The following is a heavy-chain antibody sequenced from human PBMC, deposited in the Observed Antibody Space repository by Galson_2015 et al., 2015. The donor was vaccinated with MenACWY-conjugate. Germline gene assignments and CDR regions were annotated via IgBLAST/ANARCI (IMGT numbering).Heavy chain of an antibody. V-gene: IGHV3-15*01. CDR3: TTHKPDSWGGLLFHFYMDV. CDR1: AFTLSNAY. D-gene: IGHD2-21*01. Sequence: LRLSCAGSAFTLSNAYMSWVRQAPGKGLEWVGRIKSQTDGGKIDYAAPVKGRFTISRDDSKNTLYLQMNSLKIEDTAVYYCTTHKPDSWGGLLFHFYMDVWGKGTTVAVSS. CDR2: IKSQTDGGKI. J-gene: IGHJ6*03.